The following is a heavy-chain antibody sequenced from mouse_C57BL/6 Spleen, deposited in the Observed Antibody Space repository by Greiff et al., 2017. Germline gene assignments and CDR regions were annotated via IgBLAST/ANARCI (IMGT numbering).Heavy chain of an antibody. J-gene: IGHJ3*01. V-gene: IGHV1-67*01. CDR2: ISTYYGDA. CDR3: GDYYGSGGY. CDR1: GYTFTDYA. Sequence: QVQLQQSGPELVRPGVSVKISCKGSGYTFTDYAMHWVNQSHAKSLEWIGVISTYYGDASYNQKFKDKATMTVDKSTITADMELDRLTSEDSAGYYCGDYYGSGGYWGQGTLVTVAA. D-gene: IGHD1-1*01.